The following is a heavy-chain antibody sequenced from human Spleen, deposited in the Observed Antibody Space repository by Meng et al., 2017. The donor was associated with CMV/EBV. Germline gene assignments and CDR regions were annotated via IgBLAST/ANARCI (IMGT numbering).Heavy chain of an antibody. D-gene: IGHD3-3*01. CDR2: ISYDGSNK. CDR1: GFTFSSYA. V-gene: IGHV3-30*04. J-gene: IGHJ4*02. Sequence: GGSLRLSCAASGFTFSSYAMHWVRQAPGKGLEWVAVISYDGSNKYYADSVKGRFTISRDNSKNTLYLQMNSLRAEDTAVYYCARSNFWSGYSEFDYWGQGTLVTVSS. CDR3: ARSNFWSGYSEFDY.